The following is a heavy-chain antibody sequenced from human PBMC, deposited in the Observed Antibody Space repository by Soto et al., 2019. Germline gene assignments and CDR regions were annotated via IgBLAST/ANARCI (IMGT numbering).Heavy chain of an antibody. CDR3: ARDKITGLFDY. V-gene: IGHV4-39*02. CDR1: GGSISGSSYY. J-gene: IGHJ4*02. CDR2: IYYSGST. Sequence: PSETLSLTCTVSGGSISGSSYYWGWIRQPPGKGLEWIGSIYYSGSTYYNPSLKSRVTISVDTSKNQFSLKLTSVTAADTAVYYCARDKITGLFDYWGQGTLVTSPQ. D-gene: IGHD2-8*02.